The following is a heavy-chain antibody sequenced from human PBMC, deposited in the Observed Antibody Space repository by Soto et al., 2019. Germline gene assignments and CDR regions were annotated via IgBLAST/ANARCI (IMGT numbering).Heavy chain of an antibody. CDR3: TTVPFYCSSTSCYSFYYYYGMDV. Sequence: PGGSLRLSCAASGFTFSNAWMSWVRQAPGKGLEWVGRIKSKTDGGTTDYAAPVKGRFTISRDDSKNTLYLQMNSLKTEDTAVYYCTTVPFYCSSTSCYSFYYYYGMDVWGQGTTVTVSS. D-gene: IGHD2-2*01. V-gene: IGHV3-15*01. CDR1: GFTFSNAW. CDR2: IKSKTDGGTT. J-gene: IGHJ6*02.